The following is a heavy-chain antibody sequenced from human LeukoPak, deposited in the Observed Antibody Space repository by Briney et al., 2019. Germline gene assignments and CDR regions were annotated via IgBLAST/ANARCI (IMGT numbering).Heavy chain of an antibody. V-gene: IGHV3-9*01. CDR2: ISWNSGSI. CDR1: GFTFSSYS. D-gene: IGHD5-24*01. Sequence: GGSLRLSCAASGFTFSSYSMNWVRQAPGKGLEWVSGISWNSGSIGYADSVKGRFTISRDNAKNSLYLQMNSLRAEDTALYYCAKDIRRGRWLPIAWGAFDIWGQGTMVTVSS. CDR3: AKDIRRGRWLPIAWGAFDI. J-gene: IGHJ3*02.